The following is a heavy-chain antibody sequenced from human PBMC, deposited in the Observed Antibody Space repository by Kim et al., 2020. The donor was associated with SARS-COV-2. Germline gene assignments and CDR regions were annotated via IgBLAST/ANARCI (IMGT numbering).Heavy chain of an antibody. CDR1: GGSFSGYY. Sequence: SETLSLTCAVYGGSFSGYYWSWIRQPPGKGLEWLGEINHSGSTNYNPSLKSRVTISVDTSKNQFSLKLSSVTAADTAVYYCARVAPRTIGAGKGRLYMDVWGKGTTVTVSS. CDR3: ARVAPRTIGAGKGRLYMDV. V-gene: IGHV4-34*01. CDR2: INHSGST. J-gene: IGHJ6*03. D-gene: IGHD3-16*01.